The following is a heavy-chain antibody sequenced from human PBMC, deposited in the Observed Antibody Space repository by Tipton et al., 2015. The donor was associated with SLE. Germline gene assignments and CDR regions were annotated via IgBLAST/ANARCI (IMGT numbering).Heavy chain of an antibody. D-gene: IGHD2-2*01. CDR3: AKGWSVVVPAAPGHY. Sequence: TLSLTCTVSGGSISSSSYYWGWIRQPPGKGLEWIGSIYYSGSTYYNPSLKSRVTISRDNAKNSLYLQMNSLRAEDTALYYCAKGWSVVVPAAPGHYWGQGTLVTVSS. J-gene: IGHJ4*02. V-gene: IGHV4-39*02. CDR2: IYYSGST. CDR1: GGSISSSSYY.